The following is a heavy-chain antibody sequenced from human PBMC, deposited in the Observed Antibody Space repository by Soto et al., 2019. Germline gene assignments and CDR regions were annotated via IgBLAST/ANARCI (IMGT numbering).Heavy chain of an antibody. Sequence: SETLSLTCAFYGWSFSGYYWSWIRRPPGKGLEWIGEINHSGSTNYNPSLKSRVTISVDTSKNQFSLKLSSVTAADTAVYYCARGSYCSSTSRQMGDDYYGMDVWGQGTTVTVSS. CDR1: GWSFSGYY. D-gene: IGHD2-2*01. CDR3: ARGSYCSSTSRQMGDDYYGMDV. V-gene: IGHV4-34*01. CDR2: INHSGST. J-gene: IGHJ6*02.